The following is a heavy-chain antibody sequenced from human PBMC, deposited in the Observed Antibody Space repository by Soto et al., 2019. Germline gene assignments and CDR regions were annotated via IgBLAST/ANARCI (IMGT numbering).Heavy chain of an antibody. CDR1: GDSVSSNSAA. Sequence: KQSQTLSLTCAISGDSVSSNSAAWNWIRQSPSRGLEWLGRTYYRSKWYNDYAVSVKSRITINPDTSKNQFSLQLNSVTPEDTAVYYCARGELELRGHQQYYYYYMDVWGKGTTVTVSS. J-gene: IGHJ6*03. CDR2: TYYRSKWYN. D-gene: IGHD1-7*01. CDR3: ARGELELRGHQQYYYYYMDV. V-gene: IGHV6-1*01.